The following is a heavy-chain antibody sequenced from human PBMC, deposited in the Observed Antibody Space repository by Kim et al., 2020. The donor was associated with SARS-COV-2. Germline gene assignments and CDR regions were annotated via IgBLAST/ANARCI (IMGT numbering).Heavy chain of an antibody. V-gene: IGHV1-69*13. J-gene: IGHJ4*02. CDR3: GRESGTYSPFDD. CDR1: GDILRSDG. D-gene: IGHD3-10*01. Sequence: SVKVSCKASGDILRSDGISWVRQAPGQGLEWMGRIIPMVGTADYAPKFQGRVRITADESSTTSYMELPSLRSEDTAVYYCGRESGTYSPFDDWGQGTLVIVSS. CDR2: IIPMVGTA.